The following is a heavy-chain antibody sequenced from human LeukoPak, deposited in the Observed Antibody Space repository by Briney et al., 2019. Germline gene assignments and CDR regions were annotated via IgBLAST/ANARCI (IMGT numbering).Heavy chain of an antibody. J-gene: IGHJ6*02. CDR3: TRPGLDGMDV. CDR2: IRSKVNSYAT. CDR1: GFTFSGSA. D-gene: IGHD1-1*01. V-gene: IGHV3-73*01. Sequence: GGSLRLSCAASGFTFSGSAMHWVRQASGKGLEWVGHIRSKVNSYATAYAASVKGRFAISRDDSKNTAYLQMNSLKTEDTAVYYCTRPGLDGMDVWGHGTTGTVSS.